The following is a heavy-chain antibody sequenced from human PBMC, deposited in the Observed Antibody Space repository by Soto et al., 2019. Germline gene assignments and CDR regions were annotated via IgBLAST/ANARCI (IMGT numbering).Heavy chain of an antibody. D-gene: IGHD5-18*01. CDR1: VGTFSSYA. Sequence: SVNVSCKASVGTFSSYAISWVRQAPEQGLEWMGGIIPIFGTANYEHKFQGRVRITADESTSTAYMELSSLRSEDTAVYYCARVSGYSYGYDYWGQGTLVSGSS. J-gene: IGHJ4*02. CDR2: IIPIFGTA. V-gene: IGHV1-69*13. CDR3: ARVSGYSYGYDY.